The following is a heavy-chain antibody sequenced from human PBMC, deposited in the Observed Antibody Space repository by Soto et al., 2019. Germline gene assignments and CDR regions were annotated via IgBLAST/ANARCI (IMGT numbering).Heavy chain of an antibody. V-gene: IGHV3-48*01. CDR2: ISSSSSTI. D-gene: IGHD5-18*01. CDR3: AKDGGYSYGPYDY. Sequence: EVQLVESGGGLVQPGGSLRLSCAASGFTFGSYSMNWVRQAPGKGLEWVSYISSSSSTIYYADSVEGRFTISRDNAKKSLYLQMNSLRAEDMAVYYCAKDGGYSYGPYDYWGQGTLVTVSS. J-gene: IGHJ4*02. CDR1: GFTFGSYS.